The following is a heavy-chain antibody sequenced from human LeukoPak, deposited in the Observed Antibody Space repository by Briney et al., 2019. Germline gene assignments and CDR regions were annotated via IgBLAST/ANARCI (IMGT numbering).Heavy chain of an antibody. V-gene: IGHV4-4*07. Sequence: SETLSLTCTVSGGSISSYYWSWIRQPAGKGLEWIGRIHSSGSSNYNPSLESRVTMSVDTSKNQLTLRLTSVTAADTAVYYCARARTGCSSSVCYGIDYWGQGTRVTVSS. CDR1: GGSISSYY. CDR3: ARARTGCSSSVCYGIDY. CDR2: IHSSGSS. J-gene: IGHJ4*02. D-gene: IGHD2-2*01.